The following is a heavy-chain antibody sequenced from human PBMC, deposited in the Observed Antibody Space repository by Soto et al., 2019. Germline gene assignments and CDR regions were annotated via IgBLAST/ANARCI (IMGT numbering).Heavy chain of an antibody. Sequence: QVQLQQWGPGLLKPSETLSLTGAVYGGSFRGNSWSWIRRPPGKGLEWIGEINHSGSTNYNPSLKSRVTISVDKSKNQFSLKLSSVTAADTAVYYCARVVGVVAASRRYYFDYWGQGTLVTVSS. CDR1: GGSFRGNS. CDR3: ARVVGVVAASRRYYFDY. V-gene: IGHV4-34*01. CDR2: INHSGST. D-gene: IGHD2-15*01. J-gene: IGHJ4*02.